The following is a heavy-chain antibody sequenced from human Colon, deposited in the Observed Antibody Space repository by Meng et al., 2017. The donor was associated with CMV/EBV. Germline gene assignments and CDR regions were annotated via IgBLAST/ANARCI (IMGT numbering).Heavy chain of an antibody. CDR1: FSRHA. CDR3: AKDQGGVSRYHFDH. V-gene: IGHV3-23*01. Sequence: FSRHAIAWVQQTPWRRLERVETISGSNDIGRYADSMESRFTISRDNSKNTLFLQMDSQKGEDAALYYCAKDQGGVSRYHFDHWGQGTLVTVSS. CDR2: ISGSNDIG. D-gene: IGHD2-8*02. J-gene: IGHJ4*02.